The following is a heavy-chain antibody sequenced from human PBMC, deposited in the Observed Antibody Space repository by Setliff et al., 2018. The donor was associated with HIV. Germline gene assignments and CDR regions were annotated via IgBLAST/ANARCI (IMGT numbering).Heavy chain of an antibody. CDR3: AREDYYYYGMDV. CDR1: GGSINSRSYY. V-gene: IGHV4-39*07. CDR2: IYTSGST. J-gene: IGHJ6*02. Sequence: PSETLSLTCTVSGGSINSRSYYWAWIRQPPGKGLEWIGRIYTSGSTNYNPSLKSRVTISVDTSKNQFSLKLSSVTTADTAVYYCAREDYYYYGMDVWGQGTTVTVSS.